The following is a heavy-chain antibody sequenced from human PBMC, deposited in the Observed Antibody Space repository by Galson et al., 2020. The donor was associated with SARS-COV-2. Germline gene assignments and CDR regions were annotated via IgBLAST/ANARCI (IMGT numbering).Heavy chain of an antibody. V-gene: IGHV4-31*03. Sequence: SQTLSLTCTVSGGSISSGGYYWSWIRQHPGKGLEWIGYIYYSGSTYYNPSLKSRVTISVDTSKNQFSLKLSSVTAADTAVYYCMCETGAEDTAMVVYWGQGTLVTVSS. CDR3: MCETGAEDTAMVVY. D-gene: IGHD5-18*01. J-gene: IGHJ4*02. CDR1: GGSISSGGYY. CDR2: IYYSGST.